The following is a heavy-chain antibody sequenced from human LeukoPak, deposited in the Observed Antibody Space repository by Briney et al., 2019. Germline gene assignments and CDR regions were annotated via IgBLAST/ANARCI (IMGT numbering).Heavy chain of an antibody. CDR1: GFTFSSYG. CDR2: ISGSGGST. D-gene: IGHD3-10*01. V-gene: IGHV3-23*01. Sequence: GGSLRLSCAASGFTFSSYGMSWVRQAPGKGLEWVSAISGSGGSTYYADSVKGRFTISRDNSKDTLYLQMNSLRAEDTAVYYCAKPSMVRGVPIPPAFGYWGQGALVTVSS. J-gene: IGHJ4*02. CDR3: AKPSMVRGVPIPPAFGY.